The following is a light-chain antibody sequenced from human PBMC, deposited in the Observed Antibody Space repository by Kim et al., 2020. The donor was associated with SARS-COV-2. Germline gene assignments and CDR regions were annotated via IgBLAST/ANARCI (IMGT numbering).Light chain of an antibody. Sequence: PTATPTCTGNINNVGNQGATWRQQHQGHPPKLLSYRNNNRPSGISERLSASRSGNTASLTITGLQPEDEAEYYCSAWDSSLSAWVFGGGTQLTVL. V-gene: IGLV10-54*01. CDR2: RNN. J-gene: IGLJ3*02. CDR1: INNVGNQG. CDR3: SAWDSSLSAWV.